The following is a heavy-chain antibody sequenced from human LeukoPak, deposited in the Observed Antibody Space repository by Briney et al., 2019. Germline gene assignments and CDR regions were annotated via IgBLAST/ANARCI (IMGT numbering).Heavy chain of an antibody. CDR3: ASSTVTKFYYYYMDV. V-gene: IGHV1-69*05. Sequence: TFISXAIXXVRQAPGQGREXXGGXIPIFGTANYAQNVQGRVTITTDESTSTAYMELSSLRSEDTAVYYCASSTVTKFYYYYMDVWGKGTTVTVSS. D-gene: IGHD4-17*01. CDR1: TFISXA. J-gene: IGHJ6*03. CDR2: XIPIFGTA.